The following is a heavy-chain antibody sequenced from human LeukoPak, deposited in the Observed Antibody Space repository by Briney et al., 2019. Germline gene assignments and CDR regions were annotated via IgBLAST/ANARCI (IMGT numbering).Heavy chain of an antibody. Sequence: PSETLSLTCTVSGGSISSYYWSWIRQPPGKGLEWIGYIYYSGSTNYNPSLKSRVTISVDTSKNQFSLKLSSVTAADTAVYYCARDGVLDFWSGYIPYYFDYWGQGTLVTVSS. CDR3: ARDGVLDFWSGYIPYYFDY. CDR1: GGSISSYY. D-gene: IGHD3-3*01. CDR2: IYYSGST. J-gene: IGHJ4*02. V-gene: IGHV4-59*01.